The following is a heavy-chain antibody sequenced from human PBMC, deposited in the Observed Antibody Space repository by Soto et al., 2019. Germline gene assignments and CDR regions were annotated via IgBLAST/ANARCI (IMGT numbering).Heavy chain of an antibody. J-gene: IGHJ4*02. CDR2: IKSDSSGI. D-gene: IGHD1-1*01. V-gene: IGHV3-48*04. Sequence: EVQLVESGGGLVQPGGSLRLSCAASGFTFSGYNMNWIRQAPGKGLEWVSCIKSDSSGIWYADSVKGRFTMSRDNAKNSLHLQMNSLRGEDTAVYFCARDFNWSSDYWGQGTLVAVSS. CDR1: GFTFSGYN. CDR3: ARDFNWSSDY.